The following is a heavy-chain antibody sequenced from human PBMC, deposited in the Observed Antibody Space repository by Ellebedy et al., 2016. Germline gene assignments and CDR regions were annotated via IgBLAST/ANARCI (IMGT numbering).Heavy chain of an antibody. V-gene: IGHV3-11*01. J-gene: IGHJ5*02. CDR3: ARGYNTPDVGH. CDR2: ISSSGSSI. D-gene: IGHD1-1*01. CDR1: GFIFSEYY. Sequence: GGSLRLXXAASGFIFSEYYMTWIRQAPGKGLEWVSYISSSGSSIYYADSVKGRFTVSRDNAKNSLYLQMDSLRADDTATYFCARGYNTPDVGHWGQGTVVTVSS.